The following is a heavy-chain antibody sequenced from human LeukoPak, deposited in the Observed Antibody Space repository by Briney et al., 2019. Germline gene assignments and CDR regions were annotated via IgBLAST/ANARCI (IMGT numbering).Heavy chain of an antibody. CDR1: GFTFSSYW. CDR2: INSDGSST. CDR3: ARGEYQLLYRDYYYGMDV. Sequence: GGSLRLSCAASGFTFSSYWMHWVRQAPGKGLVWVSRINSDGSSTSYADSVKGRFTISRDSAKNTLYLQMNSLRAEDTAVYYCARGEYQLLYRDYYYGMDVWGQGTTVTVSS. V-gene: IGHV3-74*01. J-gene: IGHJ6*02. D-gene: IGHD2-2*02.